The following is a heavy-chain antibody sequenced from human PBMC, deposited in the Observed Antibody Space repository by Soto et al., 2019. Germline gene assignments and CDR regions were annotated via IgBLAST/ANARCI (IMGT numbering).Heavy chain of an antibody. CDR1: GFTFSSYA. Sequence: EVQLLESGGGLVQPGGSLRLSCAASGFTFSSYAISWVRQAPGKGLEWVSAISGSGGSTYYADSVKGRFTISRDNSKNTLYLQMNSLRAEDTAVYYCAKDRGGGSCYDHWGQGTLVTVSS. CDR2: ISGSGGST. CDR3: AKDRGGGSCYDH. J-gene: IGHJ5*02. V-gene: IGHV3-23*01. D-gene: IGHD2-15*01.